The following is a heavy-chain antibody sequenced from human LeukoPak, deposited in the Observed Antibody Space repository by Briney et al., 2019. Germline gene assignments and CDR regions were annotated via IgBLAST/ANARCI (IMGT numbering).Heavy chain of an antibody. V-gene: IGHV4-4*02. D-gene: IGHD6-19*01. Sequence: IYHSVSTNYNPSLKRRVTISVDKSKNQFSLKLSSVTAADTAVYYCARGHSSGWYWDWFDPWGQGTLVTVSS. J-gene: IGHJ5*02. CDR3: ARGHSSGWYWDWFDP. CDR2: IYHSVST.